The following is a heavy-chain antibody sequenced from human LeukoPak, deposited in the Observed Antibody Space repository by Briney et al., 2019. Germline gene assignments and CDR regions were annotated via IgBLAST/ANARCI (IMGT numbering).Heavy chain of an antibody. V-gene: IGHV4-39*07. CDR1: GGSISSSSYY. Sequence: SETLSLTCTVAGGSISSSSYYWGWIRQPPGKGLEWIGSIYVSGSTYYNPSLKSRVTISADTSNNQFSLKLSSVTAADTAVYYCARDLGSSTDYYYYYMDVWGKGTPVTVSS. D-gene: IGHD6-6*01. CDR3: ARDLGSSTDYYYYYMDV. J-gene: IGHJ6*03. CDR2: IYVSGST.